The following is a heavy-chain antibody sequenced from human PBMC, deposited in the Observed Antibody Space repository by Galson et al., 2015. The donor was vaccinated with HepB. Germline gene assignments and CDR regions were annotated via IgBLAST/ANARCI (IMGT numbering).Heavy chain of an antibody. CDR3: AREDDTVSGIDY. V-gene: IGHV3-64*01. D-gene: IGHD3-22*01. CDR2: ISSNGGST. J-gene: IGHJ4*02. Sequence: SLRLSCAASGFIFSNYGMHWVRQAPGKGLEYVSAISSNGGSTYYANSVKGRFTISRDNSKNTLYLQMGSLRAEDMAVYYCAREDDTVSGIDYWGQGTLVTVSS. CDR1: GFIFSNYG.